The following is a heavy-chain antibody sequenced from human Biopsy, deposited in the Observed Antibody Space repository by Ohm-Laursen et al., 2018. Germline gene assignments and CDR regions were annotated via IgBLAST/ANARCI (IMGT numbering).Heavy chain of an antibody. CDR2: ISYSRDT. Sequence: PSDTLSLTCIVSGGSISGSSWSWIRQAPGKGLEWIGYISYSRDTNYNPSLKSRITISVDTSKNQFSLKLGSVTVADTAVFYCARRGSGGRSFDYWGQGSLVTVSS. D-gene: IGHD2-15*01. V-gene: IGHV4-59*08. CDR1: GGSISGSS. CDR3: ARRGSGGRSFDY. J-gene: IGHJ4*02.